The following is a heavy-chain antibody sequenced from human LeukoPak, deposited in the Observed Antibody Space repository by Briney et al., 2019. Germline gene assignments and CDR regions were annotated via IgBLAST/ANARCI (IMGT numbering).Heavy chain of an antibody. CDR3: ARGGSYSSGWYELNY. Sequence: GESLKISCKGSGYSFTSYRISWVRQMPGKGLEWMGRIDPSDSYTNYSPSFQGHVTISADKSISTAYLQWSSLKASDTAMYYCARGGSYSSGWYELNYWGQGTLVTVSS. CDR1: GYSFTSYR. J-gene: IGHJ4*02. CDR2: IDPSDSYT. D-gene: IGHD6-19*01. V-gene: IGHV5-10-1*01.